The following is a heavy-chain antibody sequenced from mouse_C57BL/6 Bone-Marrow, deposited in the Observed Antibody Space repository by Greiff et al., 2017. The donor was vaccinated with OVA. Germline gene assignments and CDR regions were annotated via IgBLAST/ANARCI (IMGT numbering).Heavy chain of an antibody. CDR2: INPGSGGT. J-gene: IGHJ2*02. Sequence: VQLQQSGSELVRPGTSVKVSCKASGYAFTNYFIKWVKQRHGKGLEWIGVINPGSGGTNYNEKFKGKATLTVDKSSNTACMQLSRLTTEDSAVYFCARGGLRHADLDYWGQGTSLTVSS. CDR1: GYAFTNYF. CDR3: ARGGLRHADLDY. V-gene: IGHV1-54*01. D-gene: IGHD2-2*01.